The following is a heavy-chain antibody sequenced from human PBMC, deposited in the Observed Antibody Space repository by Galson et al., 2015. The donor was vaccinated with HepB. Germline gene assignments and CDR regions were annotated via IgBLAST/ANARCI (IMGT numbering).Heavy chain of an antibody. V-gene: IGHV3-21*01. D-gene: IGHD2-15*01. J-gene: IGHJ4*02. CDR1: GFTFSSYS. Sequence: SLRLSCAASGFTFSSYSMNWVRQAPGKGLEWVPSISSSSSYIYYADSVKGRFTISRDNAKNSLYLQMNSLRAEDTAVYYCARGDCSGGSCYSAVPCYWGQGTLVTVSS. CDR3: ARGDCSGGSCYSAVPCY. CDR2: ISSSSSYI.